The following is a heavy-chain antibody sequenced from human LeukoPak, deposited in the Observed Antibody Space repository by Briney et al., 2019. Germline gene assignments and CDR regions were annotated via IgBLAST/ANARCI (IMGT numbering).Heavy chain of an antibody. CDR1: GYTFTSYD. CDR3: ARDQWGIVVVPAAISPSFDP. D-gene: IGHD2-2*02. V-gene: IGHV1-8*01. Sequence: ASVKVSCKASGYTFTSYDINWVRQATGQGLEWMGWMNPNSGNTGYAQKFQGRVTMTRDTSTSTVYMELSSLRSEDTAVYYCARDQWGIVVVPAAISPSFDPWGQGTLVTVSS. J-gene: IGHJ5*02. CDR2: MNPNSGNT.